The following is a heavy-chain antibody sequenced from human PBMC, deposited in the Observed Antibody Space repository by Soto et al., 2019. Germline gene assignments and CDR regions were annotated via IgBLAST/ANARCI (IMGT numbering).Heavy chain of an antibody. D-gene: IGHD6-19*01. CDR1: GFTFSSYG. CDR3: ARDQVSSGWYEVNGMYNWFDP. CDR2: IWYDGSNK. J-gene: IGHJ5*02. V-gene: IGHV3-33*01. Sequence: LGGSLRLSCAASGFTFSSYGMHWVLQAPGKELEWVAVIWYDGSNKYYVDSVKGRFTISRDNSKNTLYLQMNSLRAEDTAVYYCARDQVSSGWYEVNGMYNWFDPWGQGTLFTVSS.